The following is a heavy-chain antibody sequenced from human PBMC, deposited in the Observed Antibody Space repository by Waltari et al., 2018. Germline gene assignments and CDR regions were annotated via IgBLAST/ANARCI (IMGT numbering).Heavy chain of an antibody. J-gene: IGHJ5*02. CDR3: ARDIVVVPAAIGLSRLNNWFDP. Sequence: EVQLVESGGGLVQPGGSLRLSCAASGFTFSSYWMSWVRQAPGKGLEWVANIKQDGSEKYYVDSVKGRFTISRDNAKNSLYLQMNSLRAEDTAVYYCARDIVVVPAAIGLSRLNNWFDPWGQGTLVTVYS. CDR1: GFTFSSYW. CDR2: IKQDGSEK. D-gene: IGHD2-2*01. V-gene: IGHV3-7*01.